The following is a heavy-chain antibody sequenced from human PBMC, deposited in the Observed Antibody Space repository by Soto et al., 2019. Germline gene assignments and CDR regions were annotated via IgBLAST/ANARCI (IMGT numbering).Heavy chain of an antibody. CDR3: AKVASGSYDWFDP. CDR1: KFSFSGYW. J-gene: IGHJ5*02. Sequence: EVQLVESGGGLVQPGVSLRLSCAASKFSFSGYWMHWVRQAPGKGLMWVSRVNPDGSTTTYADSVKGRFTISRDNAKNTVFLQMNSLRADDTAVYYCAKVASGSYDWFDPWGQGTLVTVSS. V-gene: IGHV3-74*01. CDR2: VNPDGSTT. D-gene: IGHD1-26*01.